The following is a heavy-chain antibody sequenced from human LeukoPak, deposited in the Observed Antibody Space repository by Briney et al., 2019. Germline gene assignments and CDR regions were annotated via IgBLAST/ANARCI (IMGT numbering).Heavy chain of an antibody. CDR2: ISGSGGST. D-gene: IGHD5-24*01. J-gene: IGHJ4*02. V-gene: IGHV3-23*01. CDR1: GFTFSTYG. CDR3: AKGPRRDGYDFDY. Sequence: GGTLRLSCAASGFTFSTYGMSWVRQAPGKGLEWVSSISGSGGSTYYADSVKGRSTISRDNSKNTLFLQMNNLRAEDTAVYYCAKGPRRDGYDFDYWGQGTLVTVSS.